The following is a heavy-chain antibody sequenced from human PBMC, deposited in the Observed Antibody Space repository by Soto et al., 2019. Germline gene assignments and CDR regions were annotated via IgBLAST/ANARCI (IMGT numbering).Heavy chain of an antibody. CDR1: GDSITTGGSY. Sequence: PSETLSLTCSVSGDSITTGGSYWSWARLLPGKGLQWVGYNYYTGAAYYPPALQSRFTISRDTSENRCCWELTAVTAADTTVYYGASGTFETMSFDFWGQGRQVTVPQ. V-gene: IGHV4-31*03. D-gene: IGHD3-9*01. CDR3: ASGTFETMSFDF. CDR2: NYYTGAA. J-gene: IGHJ4*02.